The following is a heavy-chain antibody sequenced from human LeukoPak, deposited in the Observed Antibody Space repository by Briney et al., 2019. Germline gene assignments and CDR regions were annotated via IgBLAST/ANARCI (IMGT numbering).Heavy chain of an antibody. V-gene: IGHV1-69*13. Sequence: SVKVSCKASGGTFSSYAISWVRQAPGQGLEWMGRIIPIFGTANYAQKFQGRVTITADESTSTAYMELSSLRSEDTAVYYCARVLVVPAAIGYYYYYMDVWGKGTTVTVSS. D-gene: IGHD2-2*02. CDR2: IIPIFGTA. CDR3: ARVLVVPAAIGYYYYYMDV. CDR1: GGTFSSYA. J-gene: IGHJ6*03.